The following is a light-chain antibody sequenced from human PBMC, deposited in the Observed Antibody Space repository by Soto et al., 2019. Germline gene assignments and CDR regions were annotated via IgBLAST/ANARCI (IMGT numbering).Light chain of an antibody. CDR1: SSGVGGYNF. CDR3: CSYGGSYTWV. CDR2: DVS. J-gene: IGLJ3*02. Sequence: QSALTQPPSASGSPGQSVTISCTGTSSGVGGYNFVSWYQQHPGKAPTLMIFDVSQRPSGVPDRFSGSKSGNTASLTISGLQADDEADYYCCSYGGSYTWVFGGGTKVTVL. V-gene: IGLV2-11*01.